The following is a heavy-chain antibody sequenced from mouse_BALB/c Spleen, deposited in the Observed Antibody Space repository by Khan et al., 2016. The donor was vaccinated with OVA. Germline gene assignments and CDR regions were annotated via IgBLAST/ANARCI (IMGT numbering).Heavy chain of an antibody. V-gene: IGHV1-85*01. CDR3: ARGGYGGLAY. CDR1: GYTFTSYD. CDR2: MFPGDGST. Sequence: QVQLKESGAELVKPGASVKLSCKASGYTFTSYDINWVRQRPEQGLEWIGWMFPGDGSTKYNENFKGKATLTTDKSSSTAYMQLSRLTSEDSAASVCARGGYGGLAYWGQGTLVTVSA. D-gene: IGHD2-2*01. J-gene: IGHJ3*01.